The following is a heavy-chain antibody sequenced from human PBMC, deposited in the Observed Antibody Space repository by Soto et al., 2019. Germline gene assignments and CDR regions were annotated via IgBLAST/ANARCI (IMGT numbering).Heavy chain of an antibody. J-gene: IGHJ5*01. CDR3: ARDILSGGAYPDS. D-gene: IGHD3-10*01. V-gene: IGHV3-21*01. CDR1: GFTFSTYT. CDR2: ISSGSSCI. Sequence: PGGSLRLSCAASGFTFSTYTMNWVRQAPGKGREWISSISSGSSCIYYAGSVKGRFTISRDNAKNSLFLQMNSLRADDTAVYYCARDILSGGAYPDSWGQGTKVTVSS.